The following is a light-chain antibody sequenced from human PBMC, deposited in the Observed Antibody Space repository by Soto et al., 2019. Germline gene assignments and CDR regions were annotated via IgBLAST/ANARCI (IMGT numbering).Light chain of an antibody. J-gene: IGKJ1*01. CDR3: QQYGSSPWT. CDR1: QSVPNNY. CDR2: AAS. Sequence: EMVLTQSPGTLSLSPGERATLSCRASQSVPNNYLAWYQHKPGQAPRLLIYAASSRAAGTPDRFSGSGSGTDCTITVSRLEHEDVTVYFCQQYGSSPWTFGQGTKVEIK. V-gene: IGKV3-20*01.